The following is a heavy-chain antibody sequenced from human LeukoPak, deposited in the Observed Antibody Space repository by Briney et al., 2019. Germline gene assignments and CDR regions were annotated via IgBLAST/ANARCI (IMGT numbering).Heavy chain of an antibody. D-gene: IGHD6-13*01. J-gene: IGHJ4*02. CDR2: IKQDGSEK. V-gene: IGHV3-7*04. CDR3: ARGTIAAAGYYYFDY. CDR1: GFTFSSYW. Sequence: PGGSLRLSCAASGFTFSSYWMRWVRQAPGKGLEWVANIKQDGSEKYYGDSVKGRLTISRDNAKNSLYLQMNSLRAEDTAVYYCARGTIAAAGYYYFDYWGQGTQVTVSS.